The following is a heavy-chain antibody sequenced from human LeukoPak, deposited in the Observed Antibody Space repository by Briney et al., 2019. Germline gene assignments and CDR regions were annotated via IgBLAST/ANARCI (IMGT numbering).Heavy chain of an antibody. CDR2: IYHSGST. J-gene: IGHJ6*03. CDR3: ARSYSSGWPYYYYYMDV. Sequence: GSLRLSCAASGFTFSSYSMSWVRQAPGKGLEWIGEIYHSGSTNYNPSLKSRVTISVDKSKNQFSLKLSSVTAADTAVYYCARSYSSGWPYYYYYMDVWGKGTTVTISS. D-gene: IGHD6-19*01. CDR1: GFTFSSYSM. V-gene: IGHV4-4*02.